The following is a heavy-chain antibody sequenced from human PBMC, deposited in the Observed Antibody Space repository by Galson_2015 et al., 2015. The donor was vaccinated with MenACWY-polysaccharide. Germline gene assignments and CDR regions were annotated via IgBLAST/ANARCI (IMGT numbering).Heavy chain of an antibody. V-gene: IGHV4-59*11. CDR3: ARVGNMIADAFDI. CDR1: GDSFRNHF. CDR2: IYYSGST. Sequence: SETLSLTCAVYGDSFRNHFWTWIRQPPGKGLEWIGYIYYSGSTNYNPSLKSRVTISVDTSKNQFSLKLNSVTAADTAVYYCARVGNMIADAFDIWGQGTMVTVSS. D-gene: IGHD3-22*01. J-gene: IGHJ3*02.